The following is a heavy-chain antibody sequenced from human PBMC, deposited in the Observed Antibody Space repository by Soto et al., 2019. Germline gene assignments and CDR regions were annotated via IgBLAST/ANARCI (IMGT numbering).Heavy chain of an antibody. J-gene: IGHJ3*02. D-gene: IGHD1-26*01. V-gene: IGHV3-30*03. CDR1: GFTFSSSD. CDR3: ARGPASGAFDI. CDR2: ISPDTNRN. Sequence: QLQLMESGGGVGQPGRSLRLSCAASGFTFSSSDMHWVRQAPGKRLEWVAHISPDTNRNYYADSVKGRFTGSRDNSKNTLYMQMSSLRDEDTAVYYCARGPASGAFDIWGHGTMVIVSS.